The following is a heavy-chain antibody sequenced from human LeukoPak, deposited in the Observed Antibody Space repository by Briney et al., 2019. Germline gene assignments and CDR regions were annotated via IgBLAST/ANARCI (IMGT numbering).Heavy chain of an antibody. J-gene: IGHJ4*02. CDR2: ISGSGSST. Sequence: GGSLRLSCAASGFAFNTYSMNWVRQAPGKGLEWVSSISGSGSSTYYADSVKGRFTISGDNSKNSLYLQMNSLRAEDTALYYCAKVAYNWISYGPFDYWGQGTLVTVSS. D-gene: IGHD1-20*01. CDR3: AKVAYNWISYGPFDY. V-gene: IGHV3-23*01. CDR1: GFAFNTYS.